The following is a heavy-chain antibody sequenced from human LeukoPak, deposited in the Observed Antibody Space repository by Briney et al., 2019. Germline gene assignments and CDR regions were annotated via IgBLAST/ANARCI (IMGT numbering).Heavy chain of an antibody. CDR1: GFTFSSYA. V-gene: IGHV3-23*01. J-gene: IGHJ4*02. CDR3: AKSGYRTGYFDY. CDR2: ISGSGGST. Sequence: QAGGSLRLSCAASGFTFSSYAMSWVRQAPGKGLEWVSAISGSGGSTYYADSVKGRFTISRDNSKNTLYLQMNSLRAEDTAVYYCAKSGYRTGYFDYWGQGTLVTVSS. D-gene: IGHD2-8*02.